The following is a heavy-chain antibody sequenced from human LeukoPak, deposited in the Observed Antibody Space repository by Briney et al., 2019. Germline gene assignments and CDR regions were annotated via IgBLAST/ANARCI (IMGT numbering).Heavy chain of an antibody. CDR3: ARGIGAVSNYYYYYMDV. J-gene: IGHJ6*03. CDR2: VSSSSSYI. CDR1: GFTVSSNY. Sequence: GGSLRLSCAASGFTVSSNYMSWVRQAPGKGLEWVSSVSSSSSYIYYADSVKGRFTISRDNAKNSLYLQMNSLRADDTAVYYCARGIGAVSNYYYYYMDVWGKGTTVTVSS. V-gene: IGHV3-21*06. D-gene: IGHD3-10*01.